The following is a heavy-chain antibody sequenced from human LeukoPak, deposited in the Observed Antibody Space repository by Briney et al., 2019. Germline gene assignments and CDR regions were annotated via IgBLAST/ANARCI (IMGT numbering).Heavy chain of an antibody. CDR3: AKDYYYGSGTYSPYLDY. CDR1: GFTFDDYT. D-gene: IGHD3-10*01. CDR2: VSWDGGST. J-gene: IGHJ4*02. V-gene: IGHV3-43*01. Sequence: GGSLRLSCAASGFTFDDYTMHWVRQAPGKGLEWVSLVSWDGGSTYYADSVKGRFTISRDNSKNSLYLQMNSLRTEDTALYYCAKDYYYGSGTYSPYLDYWGQGTLVTVSS.